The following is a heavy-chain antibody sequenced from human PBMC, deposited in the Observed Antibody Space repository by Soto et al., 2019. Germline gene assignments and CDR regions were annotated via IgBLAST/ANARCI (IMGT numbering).Heavy chain of an antibody. CDR2: ISGTGSNT. Sequence: GGSLRLSCAASGFTFSSYAMSWVRQAPGKGLEWVSSISGTGSNTYYADSVRGRFTISRDNYKNTLYLQMNSLRAEDTAVYYCARDRGCSGGICYRDLGYWGQGTLVTVSS. D-gene: IGHD2-15*01. CDR3: ARDRGCSGGICYRDLGY. J-gene: IGHJ4*02. V-gene: IGHV3-23*01. CDR1: GFTFSSYA.